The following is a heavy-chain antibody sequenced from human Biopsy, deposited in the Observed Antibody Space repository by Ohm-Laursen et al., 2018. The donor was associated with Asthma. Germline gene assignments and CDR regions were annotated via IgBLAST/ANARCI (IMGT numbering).Heavy chain of an antibody. CDR3: PKDVFPGWEVRRGPDY. CDR2: IKHDGTEK. Sequence: SLRLSCAASGFTFGDYWMSWVRQVPGKGLEWVANIKHDGTEKNHVDSLKGRFTISRDNAKNSLYLQMNGLRAEDTAVYYCPKDVFPGWEVRRGPDYWGQGTLVTVSA. J-gene: IGHJ4*02. D-gene: IGHD1-26*01. CDR1: GFTFGDYW. V-gene: IGHV3-7*01.